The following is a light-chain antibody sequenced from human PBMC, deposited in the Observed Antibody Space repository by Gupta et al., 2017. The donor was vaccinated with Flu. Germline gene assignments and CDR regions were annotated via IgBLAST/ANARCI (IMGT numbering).Light chain of an antibody. CDR3: MQSIQLPVT. J-gene: IGKJ5*01. V-gene: IGKV2D-29*01. CDR1: QCLLHSDGKTY. CDR2: DAS. Sequence: EIVMTQTPLSLSVISGQPASTSCRTSQCLLHSDGKTYLNWYLQKPGQPPQLLIYDASSLFSGVPDRFRGSGSGTDFTLKISRVEVEDIGLYYCMQSIQLPVTFGQGTRL.